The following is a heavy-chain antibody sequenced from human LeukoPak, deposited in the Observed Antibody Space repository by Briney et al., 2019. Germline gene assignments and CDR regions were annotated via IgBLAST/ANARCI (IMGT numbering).Heavy chain of an antibody. J-gene: IGHJ4*02. CDR3: AREFVVVPAAANDY. CDR2: ISAYNGNT. D-gene: IGHD2-2*01. CDR1: GYTFTGYY. Sequence: ASVKVSCKASGYTFTGYYMHWVRQAPGQGLEWMGWISAYNGNTNYAQKLQGRVTMTTDTSTSTAYMELRSLRSDDTAVYYCAREFVVVPAAANDYWGQGTLVTVSS. V-gene: IGHV1-18*04.